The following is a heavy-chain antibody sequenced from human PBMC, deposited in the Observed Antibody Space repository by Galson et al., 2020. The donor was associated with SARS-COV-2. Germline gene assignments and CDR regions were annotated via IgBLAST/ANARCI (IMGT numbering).Heavy chain of an antibody. V-gene: IGHV4-30-4*01. CDR3: ARDRPAYCSGGSCDSGDAFDI. CDR1: GGSISSGDYY. CDR2: IYYSGST. D-gene: IGHD2-15*01. J-gene: IGHJ3*02. Sequence: ETSETLSLTCTVSGGSISSGDYYWSWIRQPPGKGLEWIGYIYYSGSTYYNPSLKSRVTISVDTSKNQFSLKLSSVTAADTAVYYCARDRPAYCSGGSCDSGDAFDIWGQGTMVTVSS.